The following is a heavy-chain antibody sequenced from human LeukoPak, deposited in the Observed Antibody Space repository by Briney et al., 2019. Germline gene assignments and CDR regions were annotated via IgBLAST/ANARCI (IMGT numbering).Heavy chain of an antibody. Sequence: GGSLRLSCTVSGFTVSSNSMSWVRQAPGKGLEWVSFIYSDNTHYSDSVKGRFTISRDNSKNTLYLQMNSLRAEDTAVYYCATSESQTKFDFWGQGTLVTVSS. CDR1: GFTVSSNS. CDR3: ATSESQTKFDF. CDR2: IYSDNT. D-gene: IGHD1/OR15-1a*01. J-gene: IGHJ4*02. V-gene: IGHV3-53*01.